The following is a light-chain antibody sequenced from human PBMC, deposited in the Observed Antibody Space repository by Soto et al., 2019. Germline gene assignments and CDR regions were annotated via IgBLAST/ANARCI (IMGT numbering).Light chain of an antibody. CDR2: EIS. CDR3: SSYTYSGTLVV. Sequence: QSVLTQPASVSGSPGQSITISCTGTSNDVGGYHYVSWYQQYPGKAPNLIIYEISHRPSGVSNRFSGSKSGNTASLTISGLQAEDEADYYCSSYTYSGTLVVFGGGTKLNVL. CDR1: SNDVGGYHY. J-gene: IGLJ3*02. V-gene: IGLV2-14*01.